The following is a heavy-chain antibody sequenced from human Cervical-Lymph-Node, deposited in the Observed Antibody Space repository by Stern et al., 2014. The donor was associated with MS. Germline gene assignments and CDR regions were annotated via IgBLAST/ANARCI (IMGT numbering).Heavy chain of an antibody. D-gene: IGHD3-9*01. CDR1: GGTFSSYA. CDR2: IIPIFGTA. Sequence: VQLVESGAEVKKPGSSVKVSCKASGGTFSSYAISWVRQAPGQGLEWMGGIIPIFGTANYAQKFQGRVTITADESTSTAYMELSSLRSEDTAVYYCASLNYDILTWGIFAYWGQGTLFTVSS. CDR3: ASLNYDILTWGIFAY. V-gene: IGHV1-69*01. J-gene: IGHJ4*02.